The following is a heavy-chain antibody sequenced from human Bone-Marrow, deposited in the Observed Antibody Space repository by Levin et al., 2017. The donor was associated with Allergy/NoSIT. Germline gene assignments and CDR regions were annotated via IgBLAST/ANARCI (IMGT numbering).Heavy chain of an antibody. CDR3: TNGDDF. V-gene: IGHV4-4*02. Sequence: SETLSLTCTVSGVSISSSNWWSWVRQPPGKGLEWLAEIYHSGFTNYNPSLKSRVTISVHRSKNQISLNLTSVTAADTATYFCTNGDDFWGQGTLVTVSS. CDR2: IYHSGFT. D-gene: IGHD3-10*01. J-gene: IGHJ4*02. CDR1: GVSISSSNW.